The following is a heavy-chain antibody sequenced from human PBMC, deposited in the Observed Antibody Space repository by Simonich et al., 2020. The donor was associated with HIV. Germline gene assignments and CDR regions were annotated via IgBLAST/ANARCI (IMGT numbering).Heavy chain of an antibody. D-gene: IGHD1-26*01. CDR1: GYTFTDYN. J-gene: IGHJ3*02. Sequence: QVQLVQSGAEVKKPGASVKVSCKASGYTFTDYNIHWVRQAPGQGLEWMGRVNPNRGGTDYPQKFQGRGTMTRDKSITTAYMELSRLRSDDTAFYYCATHGPGSYSSALDIWGQGTMVTVSS. CDR2: VNPNRGGT. V-gene: IGHV1-2*06. CDR3: ATHGPGSYSSALDI.